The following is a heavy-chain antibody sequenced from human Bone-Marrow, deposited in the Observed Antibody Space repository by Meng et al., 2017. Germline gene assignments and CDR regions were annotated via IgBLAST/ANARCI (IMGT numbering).Heavy chain of an antibody. CDR3: ARVSDTAMVTGRVSFDP. V-gene: IGHV3-53*01. D-gene: IGHD5-18*01. CDR1: GFTVSSNY. J-gene: IGHJ5*02. Sequence: GESLKISCAASGFTVSSNYMSWVRQAPGKGLEWVSVIYSGGSTYYADSVKGRFTISRDNSKNTLYLQMNSLRAEDTAVYYCARVSDTAMVTGRVSFDPWGQGTLVTVSS. CDR2: IYSGGST.